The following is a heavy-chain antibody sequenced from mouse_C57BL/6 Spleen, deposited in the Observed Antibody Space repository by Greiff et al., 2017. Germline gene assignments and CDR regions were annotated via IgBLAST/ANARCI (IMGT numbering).Heavy chain of an antibody. CDR2: INPSTGGT. CDR3: ASGYGSNWYFDV. V-gene: IGHV1-42*01. J-gene: IGHJ1*03. D-gene: IGHD1-1*01. Sequence: EVQRVESGPDLVKPGASVKISCKASGYSFTGYYMNWVKQSPEKSLEWIGEINPSTGGTTYNQKFKAKATLTVDKSSSTAYMQLKSLTSEDSAVYYCASGYGSNWYFDVWGTGTTVTVSS. CDR1: GYSFTGYY.